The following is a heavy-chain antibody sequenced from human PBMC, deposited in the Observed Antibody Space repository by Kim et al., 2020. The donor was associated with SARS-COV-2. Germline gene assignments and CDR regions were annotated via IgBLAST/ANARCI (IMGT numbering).Heavy chain of an antibody. Sequence: YAVSVKSRIIINPDTSKNQFSLQLNSVTPEDTAVYYCARHRYGVNDALDIWGQGTMVTVSS. V-gene: IGHV6-1*01. J-gene: IGHJ3*02. CDR3: ARHRYGVNDALDI. D-gene: IGHD4-17*01.